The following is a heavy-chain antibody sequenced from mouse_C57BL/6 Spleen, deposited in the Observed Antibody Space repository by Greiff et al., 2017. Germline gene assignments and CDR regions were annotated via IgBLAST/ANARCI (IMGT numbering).Heavy chain of an antibody. Sequence: VQLQQPGAELVKPGASVKLSCKASGYTFTSYWMQWVKQRPGQGLEWIGEIDPSDSYTNYNQKFKGKATLTVDTSSSTAYMQLSSLTSEDSAVYYCARSTVVAKDFDYWGQGTTLTVSS. D-gene: IGHD1-1*01. V-gene: IGHV1-50*01. CDR2: IDPSDSYT. CDR3: ARSTVVAKDFDY. CDR1: GYTFTSYW. J-gene: IGHJ2*01.